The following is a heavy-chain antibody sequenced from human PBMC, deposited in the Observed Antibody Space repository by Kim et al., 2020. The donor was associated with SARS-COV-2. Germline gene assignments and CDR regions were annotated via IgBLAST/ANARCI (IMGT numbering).Heavy chain of an antibody. CDR3: ASLPKIPSGPTRDAFDI. CDR1: GGSISSYY. J-gene: IGHJ3*02. V-gene: IGHV4-59*08. Sequence: SETLSLTCTVSGGSISSYYWSWIRQPPGKGLEWIGYIYYSGSTNYNPSLKSRVTISVDTSKNQFSLKLSSVTAADTAVYYCASLPKIPSGPTRDAFDIWGQGTMVTVSS. CDR2: IYYSGST.